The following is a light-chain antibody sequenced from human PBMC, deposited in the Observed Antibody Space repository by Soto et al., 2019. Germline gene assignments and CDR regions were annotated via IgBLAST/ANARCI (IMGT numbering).Light chain of an antibody. V-gene: IGKV1-5*01. CDR2: DAS. J-gene: IGKJ4*01. CDR1: QTISSW. CDR3: QQYNSSTLT. Sequence: DIQMTQFPSTLSASVGDRVTITCGASQTISSWLAWYQQKPGKAPKLLIYDASNLESGVPSRFSGSGSGTEFTLTISSLQPDDFATYYCQQYNSSTLTFGGGTKVDIK.